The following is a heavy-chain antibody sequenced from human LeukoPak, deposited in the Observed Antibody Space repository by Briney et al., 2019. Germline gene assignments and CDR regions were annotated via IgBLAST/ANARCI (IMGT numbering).Heavy chain of an antibody. V-gene: IGHV4-39*01. CDR3: ARVVPPTTVTINWYFDL. CDR1: GASISSSSYY. D-gene: IGHD4-17*01. CDR2: IYYSGST. Sequence: PSETLSLTCTVSGASISSSSYYWGWIRQPPGKGLEWIGNIYYSGSTYYNPSLKSRVTISVDTSKNQLSLKLSSVTAADTAVYYCARVVPPTTVTINWYFDLWGRGTLVTVSS. J-gene: IGHJ2*01.